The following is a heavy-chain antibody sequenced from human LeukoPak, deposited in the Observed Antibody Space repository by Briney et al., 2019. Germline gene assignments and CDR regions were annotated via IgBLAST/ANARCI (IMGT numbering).Heavy chain of an antibody. CDR3: ARAPSRGYSYGPFYHAMDV. D-gene: IGHD5-18*01. J-gene: IGHJ6*02. V-gene: IGHV3-13*04. Sequence: GGSLRLSCAASGFIFRNYDIHWVRQVPGKGLEWVSAIATAGDTYHVDSVKGRFTISRENARISVYLQMDSLRAGDTAVYYCARAPSRGYSYGPFYHAMDVWGQGTTVTVSS. CDR2: IATAGDT. CDR1: GFIFRNYD.